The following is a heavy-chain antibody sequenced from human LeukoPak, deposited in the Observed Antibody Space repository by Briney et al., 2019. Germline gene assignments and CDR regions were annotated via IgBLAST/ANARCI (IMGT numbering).Heavy chain of an antibody. D-gene: IGHD3-10*01. V-gene: IGHV3-64*01. Sequence: GGSLRLSCAASGFTFSSYAMHWVRQAPGKGLEYVSAISSNGGSTYYANSVKGRFTISRDNSKNTLYLQMGSLRAEDTAIYYCGKKDSGSYYDYWGQGILVTVSS. J-gene: IGHJ4*02. CDR1: GFTFSSYA. CDR2: ISSNGGST. CDR3: GKKDSGSYYDY.